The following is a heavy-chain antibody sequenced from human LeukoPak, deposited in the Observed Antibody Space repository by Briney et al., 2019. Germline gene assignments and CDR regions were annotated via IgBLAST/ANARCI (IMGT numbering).Heavy chain of an antibody. CDR1: GGTFSSYA. Sequence: SVKVSCKASGGTFSSYAIRWVRQAPGQGIGWMGRIIPIFGTANYAQKFQGRVTITTDESTSTAYMELSSLRSEDTAVYYCARDWNYDSSGYYYDESAEYFQHWGQGTLVTVSS. D-gene: IGHD3-22*01. V-gene: IGHV1-69*05. CDR3: ARDWNYDSSGYYYDESAEYFQH. J-gene: IGHJ1*01. CDR2: IIPIFGTA.